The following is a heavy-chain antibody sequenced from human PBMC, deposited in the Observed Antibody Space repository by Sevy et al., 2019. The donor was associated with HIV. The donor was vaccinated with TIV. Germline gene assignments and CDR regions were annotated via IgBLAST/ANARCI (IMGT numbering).Heavy chain of an antibody. CDR2: ISSSGSTI. J-gene: IGHJ3*02. CDR3: ARDPYVWGSYQMGDAFDI. Sequence: GGSLRLSCAASGFTFSSYEMNWVRQAPGKGLEWVSYISSSGSTIYYADSVKGRFTISRDNAKNSLYLQMNSLRAEDTAVDYCARDPYVWGSYQMGDAFDIWGQGTMVTVSS. D-gene: IGHD3-16*02. V-gene: IGHV3-48*03. CDR1: GFTFSSYE.